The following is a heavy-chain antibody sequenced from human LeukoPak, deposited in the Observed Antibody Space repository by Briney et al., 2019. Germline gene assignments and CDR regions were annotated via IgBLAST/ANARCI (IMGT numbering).Heavy chain of an antibody. J-gene: IGHJ4*02. D-gene: IGHD1-26*01. CDR2: ISGSGGST. CDR1: GFTSSSYA. CDR3: AKLIVGDPENY. V-gene: IGHV3-23*01. Sequence: GGSLRLSCAASGFTSSSYAMSWVRQAPGKGLEWVSAISGSGGSTYYADSVKGRFTISRDNSKNTLYLQMNSLRAEDTAVYYCAKLIVGDPENYWGQGTLVTVSS.